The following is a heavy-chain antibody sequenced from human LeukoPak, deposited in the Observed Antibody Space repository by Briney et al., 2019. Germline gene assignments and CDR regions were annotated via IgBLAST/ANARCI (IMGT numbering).Heavy chain of an antibody. CDR2: ISGSGSTI. J-gene: IGHJ6*03. V-gene: IGHV3-48*04. Sequence: GGSLRLSCAASGFTFSSYGMSWVRQAPGKGLEWVSAISGSGSTIYYADSVKGRFTISRDNAKNSLYLQMNSLRAEDTAVYYCASKSGGTSAGYYYMDVWGKGTTVTISS. CDR1: GFTFSSYG. CDR3: ASKSGGTSAGYYYMDV. D-gene: IGHD4-23*01.